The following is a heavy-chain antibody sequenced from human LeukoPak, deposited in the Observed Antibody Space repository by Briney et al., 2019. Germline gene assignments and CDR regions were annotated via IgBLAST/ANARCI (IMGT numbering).Heavy chain of an antibody. D-gene: IGHD6-13*01. CDR1: GFTFSSYA. Sequence: GGSLRLSCAASGFTFSSYAMSWVRQAPGKGLEWVSAISGSGGSTYYADSAKGRFTISRDNSKNTLYLQMNSLRAEDTAVYYCAKSIAAAVSRGYFDYWGQGTLVTASS. CDR3: AKSIAAAVSRGYFDY. J-gene: IGHJ4*02. CDR2: ISGSGGST. V-gene: IGHV3-23*01.